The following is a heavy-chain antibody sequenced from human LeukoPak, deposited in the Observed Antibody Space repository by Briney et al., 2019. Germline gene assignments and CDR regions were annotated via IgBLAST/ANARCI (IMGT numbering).Heavy chain of an antibody. J-gene: IGHJ6*03. CDR1: GYTFTGYY. Sequence: GASVKVSCKASGYTFTGYYMHWVRQAPGQGLEWMGWINPTSGATNYAQKFQGRVTMTRDTSISTAYMELSRLRSDDTAVYYCARGDSTNYYYYYYMDVWGRGTTVTVSS. V-gene: IGHV1-2*02. D-gene: IGHD5-18*01. CDR2: INPTSGAT. CDR3: ARGDSTNYYYYYYMDV.